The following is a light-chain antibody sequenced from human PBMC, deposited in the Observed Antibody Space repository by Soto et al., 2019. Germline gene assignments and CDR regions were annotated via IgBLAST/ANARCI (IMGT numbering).Light chain of an antibody. J-gene: IGKJ5*01. CDR2: GAS. V-gene: IGKV3-20*01. Sequence: IVLTQSPDTLSVSTGERATLSRRASQSVSSNLAWYQQKPGQAPRLLIYGASSRATGIPDRFSGSGYGTDFTLTISRLEPEDFAVYYCQLYSTSLFTFAQGTRLEIK. CDR3: QLYSTSLFT. CDR1: QSVSSN.